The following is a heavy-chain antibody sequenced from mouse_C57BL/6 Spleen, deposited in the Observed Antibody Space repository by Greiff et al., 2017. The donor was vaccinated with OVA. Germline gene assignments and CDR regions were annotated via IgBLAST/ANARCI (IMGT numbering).Heavy chain of an antibody. CDR2: ISSGSSTI. CDR3: ARGLTTVVDYAMDY. V-gene: IGHV5-17*01. CDR1: GFTFSDYG. Sequence: EVHLVESGGGLVKPGGSLKLSCAASGFTFSDYGMHWVRQAPEKGLEWVAYISSGSSTIYYADTVKGRFTISRDNAKNTLFLQMTSLRSEDTAMYYCARGLTTVVDYAMDYWGQGTSVTVSS. D-gene: IGHD1-1*01. J-gene: IGHJ4*01.